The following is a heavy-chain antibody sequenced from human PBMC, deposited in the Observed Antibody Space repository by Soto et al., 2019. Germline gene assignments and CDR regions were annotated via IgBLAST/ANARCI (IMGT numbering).Heavy chain of an antibody. Sequence: SETLSLTCSVSGASLSSGEWWSWVRRSPGKGLEWIGEIFHSGLINYNSSLESRVTISVDKSNNHVSLEMRSVTAADTAVYYCAGQFGRSFTLSYWGPGTLVTVSS. D-gene: IGHD3-16*02. CDR1: GASLSSGEW. CDR3: AGQFGRSFTLSY. J-gene: IGHJ4*02. CDR2: IFHSGLI. V-gene: IGHV4-4*02.